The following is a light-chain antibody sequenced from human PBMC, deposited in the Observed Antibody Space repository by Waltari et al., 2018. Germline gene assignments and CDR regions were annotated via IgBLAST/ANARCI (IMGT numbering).Light chain of an antibody. J-gene: IGKJ2*01. CDR1: QSLSRSR. CDR3: QQYGSSVMYT. Sequence: TLSCRASQSLSRSRLAWYQQKPGQAPRLLIYAASSRATGIPDRFSGSGSGTDFSLTISRVEPEDFAVYYCQQYGSSVMYTFGQGTKLEIQ. V-gene: IGKV3-20*01. CDR2: AAS.